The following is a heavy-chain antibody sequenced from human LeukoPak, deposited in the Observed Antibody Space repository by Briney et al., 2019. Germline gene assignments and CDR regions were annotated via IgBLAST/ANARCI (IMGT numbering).Heavy chain of an antibody. V-gene: IGHV3-23*01. CDR1: GFIFSNYA. J-gene: IGHJ4*02. D-gene: IGHD3-9*01. CDR2: FGGRDSGT. Sequence: PGASLRLSCAASGFIFSNYAVSWVRQAAGKGVEGVSAFGGRDSGTYYADSVRGRFTVSRDDPKNTLYLQMNTLRAEDTAVYYCAKWGDYDILTGYYDSDYWGQGTLVTVSS. CDR3: AKWGDYDILTGYYDSDY.